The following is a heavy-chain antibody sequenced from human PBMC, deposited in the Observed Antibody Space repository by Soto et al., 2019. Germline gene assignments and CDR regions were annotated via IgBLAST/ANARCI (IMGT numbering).Heavy chain of an antibody. D-gene: IGHD3-9*01. V-gene: IGHV3-23*01. CDR1: GFTFSSYA. Sequence: GGSLSLSCVASGFTFSSYALNWVRQAPGRGLEWVSAISGSGGTTYYADSVKGRFTISRDNSKNTLFLQMNSLRAEDAAIYYCSYDTFGDKDFWGQGTPVTVSS. CDR2: ISGSGGTT. J-gene: IGHJ4*02. CDR3: SYDTFGDKDF.